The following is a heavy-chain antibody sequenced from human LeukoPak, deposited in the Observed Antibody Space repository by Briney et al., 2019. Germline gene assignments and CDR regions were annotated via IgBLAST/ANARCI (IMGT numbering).Heavy chain of an antibody. CDR1: GGSVSNGNYY. Sequence: SETLSLTCTVSGGSVSNGNYYWSWLRQPPGKALEWIGYIYNNGNTNYNPSLKSRVTISVDTSKNQFSLKLSSVTAADTAVYYCARVYYDSSGYNFDYWGQGTLVTVSS. CDR2: IYNNGNT. V-gene: IGHV4-61*01. D-gene: IGHD3-22*01. J-gene: IGHJ4*02. CDR3: ARVYYDSSGYNFDY.